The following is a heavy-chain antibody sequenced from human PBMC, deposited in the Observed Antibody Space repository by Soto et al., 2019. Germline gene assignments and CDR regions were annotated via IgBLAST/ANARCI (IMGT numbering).Heavy chain of an antibody. D-gene: IGHD3-10*01. CDR1: GGSISSGGYY. CDR3: ARTWFGELLLFDY. J-gene: IGHJ4*02. Sequence: QVQLQESGPGLVKPSQTLSLTCTVSGGSISSGGYYWSWIRQHPGKGLEWIGYIYYSGSTYYNPSLKRRVSISVDTSKNQFSLKLSSVTAADTAVYYCARTWFGELLLFDYWGQGTLVTVSS. V-gene: IGHV4-31*03. CDR2: IYYSGST.